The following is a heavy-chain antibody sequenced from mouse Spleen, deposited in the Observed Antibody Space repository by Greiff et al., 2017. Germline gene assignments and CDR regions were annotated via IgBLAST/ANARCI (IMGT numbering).Heavy chain of an antibody. CDR1: GFNIKDDY. CDR2: IDPENGDT. D-gene: IGHD1-1*01. V-gene: IGHV14-4*01. CDR3: TTCSGLGFAY. J-gene: IGHJ3*01. Sequence: EVQLQQSGAELVRPGASVKLSCTASGFNIKDDYMHWVKQRPEQGLEWIGWIDPENGDTEYASKFQGKATITADTSSNTAYLQLSSLTSEDTAVYYCTTCSGLGFAYWGQGTLVTVSA.